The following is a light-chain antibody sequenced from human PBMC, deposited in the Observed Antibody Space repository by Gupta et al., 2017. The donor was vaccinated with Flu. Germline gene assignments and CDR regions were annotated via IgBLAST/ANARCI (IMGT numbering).Light chain of an antibody. CDR1: SSDVGGYNY. J-gene: IGLJ1*01. V-gene: IGLV2-14*01. CDR2: DVS. Sequence: QSALTQPASVSGSPGQSITISCTGISSDVGGYNYVSWYQQHPGKAPKLRIYDVSNRPSGVSNRFSGSKSGNTASLTISGLQAEDEADYYCSSYTSSSTGVFGTGTKVTVL. CDR3: SSYTSSSTGV.